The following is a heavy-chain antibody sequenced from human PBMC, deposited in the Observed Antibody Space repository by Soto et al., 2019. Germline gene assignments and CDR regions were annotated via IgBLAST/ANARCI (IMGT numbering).Heavy chain of an antibody. Sequence: ESGPTLVNPTQTLTLTCTFSGFSVSTSGVRVSWIRQPPGKALEWLARIDWDDDKFYNTSLRTRLTISKDTSKNQVVLTLTNVDPVDTATYYCARSSGNFSSGWSLFDYWGPGTPVTVSS. J-gene: IGHJ4*02. CDR2: IDWDDDK. CDR3: ARSSGNFSSGWSLFDY. CDR1: GFSVSTSGVR. D-gene: IGHD6-19*01. V-gene: IGHV2-70*04.